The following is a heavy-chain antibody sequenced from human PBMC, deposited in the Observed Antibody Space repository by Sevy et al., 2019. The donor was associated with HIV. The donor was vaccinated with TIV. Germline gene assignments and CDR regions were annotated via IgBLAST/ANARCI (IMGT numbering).Heavy chain of an antibody. Sequence: GGSLRLSCTASGFTFDDYAMSWFRQAPGKGLDWVAFITRNSYEAYGGTTEYAAYVKGRFIISRDDYKSIAYLQMNSLKAEDTAVYYYSRGLATADTPEYYFDYWGQGSLVTVSS. V-gene: IGHV3-49*03. CDR2: ITRNSYEAYGGTT. CDR1: GFTFDDYA. J-gene: IGHJ4*02. CDR3: SRGLATADTPEYYFDY. D-gene: IGHD5-12*01.